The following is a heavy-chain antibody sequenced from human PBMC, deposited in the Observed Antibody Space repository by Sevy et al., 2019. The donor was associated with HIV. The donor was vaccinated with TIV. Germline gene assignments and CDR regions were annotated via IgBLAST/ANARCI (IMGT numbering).Heavy chain of an antibody. D-gene: IGHD2-2*01. CDR3: ARDRSSSWINYYFDY. V-gene: IGHV3-30*04. CDR1: GFTFSSYA. J-gene: IGHJ4*02. Sequence: GGSLRLSCAASGFTFSSYAIHWVRQAPGKGLEWVAVISYDGSKKYYADSVKGRFTNSRDNSKNTLYLQMNSLRVEDTAVYYCARDRSSSWINYYFDYWGQGTLVTVSS. CDR2: ISYDGSKK.